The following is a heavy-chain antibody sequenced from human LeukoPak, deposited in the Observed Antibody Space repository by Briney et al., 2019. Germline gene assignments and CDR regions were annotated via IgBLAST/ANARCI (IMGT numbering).Heavy chain of an antibody. CDR3: ARDRMYYDFWSGYTLPDYGMDV. V-gene: IGHV1-46*01. Sequence: ASVKVSCKASGYTFTSYYMHWVRQAPGQGLEWMGIINPSGGSTSYAQKFQGRVTMTRDTSTSTVYMELSSLRSEDTAVYYGARDRMYYDFWSGYTLPDYGMDVWGQGTTVTVSS. CDR2: INPSGGST. CDR1: GYTFTSYY. D-gene: IGHD3-3*01. J-gene: IGHJ6*02.